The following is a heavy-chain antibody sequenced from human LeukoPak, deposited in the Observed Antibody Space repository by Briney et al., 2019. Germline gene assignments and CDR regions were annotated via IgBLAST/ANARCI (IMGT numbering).Heavy chain of an antibody. V-gene: IGHV7-4-1*02. CDR2: INTNTGNP. Sequence: ASVKVSCKASGYTFTSYGISWVRQAPGQGLEWMGWINTNTGNPTYAQGFTGRFVFSLDNSVRTAYLQISSLKAEDTAVYYCARVPYSAHYYYMDVWGKGTTVTVSS. D-gene: IGHD5-18*01. CDR1: GYTFTSYG. CDR3: ARVPYSAHYYYMDV. J-gene: IGHJ6*03.